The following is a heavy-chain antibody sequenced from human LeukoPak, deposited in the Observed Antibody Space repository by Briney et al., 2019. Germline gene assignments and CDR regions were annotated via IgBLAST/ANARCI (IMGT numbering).Heavy chain of an antibody. CDR2: VGYDGGP. J-gene: IGHJ5*02. CDR1: DGSITSLNRY. D-gene: IGHD2-2*02. Sequence: PSETLSLTCTVSDGSITSLNRYWGWIRQPPGKGLEWLGSVGYDGGPYHNPSLTSRVIMSIDSSRNQFSLSLTSVTAADTAVYYCARVNECSSSSCFTSWFDPWGQGTLVTVSS. CDR3: ARVNECSSSSCFTSWFDP. V-gene: IGHV4-39*07.